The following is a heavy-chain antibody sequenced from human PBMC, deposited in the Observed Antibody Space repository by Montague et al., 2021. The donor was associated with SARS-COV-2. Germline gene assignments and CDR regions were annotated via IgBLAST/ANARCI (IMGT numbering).Heavy chain of an antibody. D-gene: IGHD3-9*01. Sequence: SLRLSCAASGFTFSSYAMHWVRQAPGKGLEWVAVISYDGSNKYYXDSXKGRFTISRDNSKNTLYLQMNSLRAEDTAVYYCAREYYDILTGYLAHYYYYGMDVWGQGTTVTVFS. CDR2: ISYDGSNK. J-gene: IGHJ6*02. CDR3: AREYYDILTGYLAHYYYYGMDV. CDR1: GFTFSSYA. V-gene: IGHV3-30-3*01.